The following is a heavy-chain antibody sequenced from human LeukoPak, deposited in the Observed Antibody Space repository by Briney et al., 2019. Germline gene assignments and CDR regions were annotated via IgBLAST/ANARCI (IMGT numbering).Heavy chain of an antibody. Sequence: SGGSLRLSCAASGFTFSSYWMHWVRQAPGKGLVWVSRIDSDGSTTSYADSVKGRFTISRDNAKNTLFLQMNSLRAEDTAAYYCARSVYDSGGYYRVLDYWGQGTLVTVSS. CDR1: GFTFSSYW. CDR3: ARSVYDSGGYYRVLDY. CDR2: IDSDGSTT. V-gene: IGHV3-74*01. D-gene: IGHD3-22*01. J-gene: IGHJ4*02.